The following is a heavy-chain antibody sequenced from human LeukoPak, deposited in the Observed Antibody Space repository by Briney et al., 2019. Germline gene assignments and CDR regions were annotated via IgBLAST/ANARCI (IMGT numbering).Heavy chain of an antibody. V-gene: IGHV4-34*01. CDR1: GGSFSGYY. Sequence: SETLSLTCSVYGGSFSGYYWSWIRQPPGKGLEWIGSIYYSGSTYYNPSLKSRVTISVDTSKNQFSLKLSSVTAADTAVYYCARLVGTPYYDFWSGLYWYFDLWGRGTLVTVSS. CDR3: ARLVGTPYYDFWSGLYWYFDL. CDR2: IYYSGST. J-gene: IGHJ2*01. D-gene: IGHD3-3*01.